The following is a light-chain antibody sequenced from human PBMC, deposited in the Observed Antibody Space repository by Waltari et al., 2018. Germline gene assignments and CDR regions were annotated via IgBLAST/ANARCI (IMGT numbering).Light chain of an antibody. CDR1: QSVTRA. CDR3: QHYLRLPVT. CDR2: GAS. V-gene: IGKV3-20*01. J-gene: IGKJ1*01. Sequence: EIVLTQSPGTLSLSPGERATPSCRTSQSVTRALAWYQQKPGQAPRLLIYGASNRATGIPDRFSGSGSGTDFSLTISSLEPEDFAVYYCQHYLRLPVTFGQGTKVEVK.